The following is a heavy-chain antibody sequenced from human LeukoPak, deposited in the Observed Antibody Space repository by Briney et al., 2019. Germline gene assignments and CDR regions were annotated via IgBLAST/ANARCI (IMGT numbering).Heavy chain of an antibody. CDR1: GYTFTSYG. D-gene: IGHD6-13*01. V-gene: IGHV1-18*01. CDR2: ISAYNGNT. Sequence: ASVKVSCKASGYTFTSYGISWVRQAPGQGLEWMGWISAYNGNTNYAQKLQGRVTMTTDTSTSTAYMELRSLRSDDTAVYYCARDSRSWYSYYYYGMDVWGQGTTVTVSS. J-gene: IGHJ6*02. CDR3: ARDSRSWYSYYYYGMDV.